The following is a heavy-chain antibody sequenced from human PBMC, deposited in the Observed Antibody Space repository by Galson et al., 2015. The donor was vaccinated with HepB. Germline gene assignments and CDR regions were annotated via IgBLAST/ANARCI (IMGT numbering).Heavy chain of an antibody. Sequence: SLRLSCAVSGFTFSSFWMGWVRQAPGKGLEWVANIKDDGSDTYYAASVKGRFTISRDNAKNSLFLQVNSLRVEDTAVYYCAKDYVRPPYDSSGVDYWGQGTLVTVSS. J-gene: IGHJ4*02. V-gene: IGHV3-7*01. CDR2: IKDDGSDT. D-gene: IGHD3-22*01. CDR3: AKDYVRPPYDSSGVDY. CDR1: GFTFSSFW.